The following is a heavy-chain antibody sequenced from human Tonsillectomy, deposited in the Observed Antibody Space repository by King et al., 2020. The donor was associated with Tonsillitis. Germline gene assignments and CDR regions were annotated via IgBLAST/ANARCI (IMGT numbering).Heavy chain of an antibody. D-gene: IGHD3-3*01. Sequence: VQLVESGGGLVQPGGSLRLSCAASGFTFSSYAMSWVRQAPGKGLEWVSAISGSGGSTYYADSVKGRFTISRDNSKNTLYLQMNSLRAEDTAVYYCAKVDTDDVWSELPRAFDIWGQGTMVTVSS. J-gene: IGHJ3*02. CDR3: AKVDTDDVWSELPRAFDI. CDR2: ISGSGGST. V-gene: IGHV3-23*04. CDR1: GFTFSSYA.